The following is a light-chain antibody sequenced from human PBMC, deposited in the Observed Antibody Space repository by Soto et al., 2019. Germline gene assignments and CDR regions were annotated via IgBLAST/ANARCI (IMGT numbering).Light chain of an antibody. V-gene: IGKV3-20*01. Sequence: EIFLTQSPAPPSFSPGERATLSCRASQSLSSNFLAWYQQKPGQPPRLLIYDSSTRATGFPDRFSGSGSGTDFTLTIIRLETEDFAVYYCQQYDISPWTFGQGTKGDIK. CDR2: DSS. J-gene: IGKJ1*01. CDR3: QQYDISPWT. CDR1: QSLSSNF.